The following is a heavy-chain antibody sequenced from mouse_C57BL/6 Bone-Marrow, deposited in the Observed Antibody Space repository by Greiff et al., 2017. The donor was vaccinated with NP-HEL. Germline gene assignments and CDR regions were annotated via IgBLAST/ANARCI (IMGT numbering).Heavy chain of an antibody. Sequence: QVQLQQPGAELVMPGASVKLSCKASGYTFTSYWMHWVKQRPGQGLEWIGEIDTSDSYTNYNQKFKGKSTLTVDKSSSTAYMQLSSLTSEDAAVDYCARTRGYWGQGTTLTVSS. CDR3: ARTRGY. J-gene: IGHJ2*01. CDR2: IDTSDSYT. V-gene: IGHV1-69*01. CDR1: GYTFTSYW.